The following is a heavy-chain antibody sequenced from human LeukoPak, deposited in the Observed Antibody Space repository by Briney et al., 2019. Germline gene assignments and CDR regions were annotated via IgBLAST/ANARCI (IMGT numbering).Heavy chain of an antibody. CDR2: IYYSGST. CDR1: GGSISSYY. CDR3: ARDVGHILTGYYGSLGWFDP. D-gene: IGHD3-9*01. V-gene: IGHV4-59*01. J-gene: IGHJ5*02. Sequence: SETLSLTCTVSGGSISSYYWSWIRQPPGKGLEWIGYIYYSGSTNYNPSLKSRVTISVDTSKNQFSLKLSSVTAADTAVYYCARDVGHILTGYYGSLGWFDPWGQGTLVTVSS.